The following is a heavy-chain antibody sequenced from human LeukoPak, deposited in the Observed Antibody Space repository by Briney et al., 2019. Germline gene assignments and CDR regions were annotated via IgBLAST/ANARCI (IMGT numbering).Heavy chain of an antibody. CDR2: IYSGGST. D-gene: IGHD3-3*01. J-gene: IGHJ6*03. Sequence: GGSLRLSCAASGFTVSSNYMSWVRQAPGKGLEWVSVIYSGGSTYYAYSVKGRFTISRDNSKNTLYLQMNSLRAEDTAVYYCAGVRGHYDFWSGTLPTYYMDVWGKGTTVTVSS. CDR3: AGVRGHYDFWSGTLPTYYMDV. CDR1: GFTVSSNY. V-gene: IGHV3-53*01.